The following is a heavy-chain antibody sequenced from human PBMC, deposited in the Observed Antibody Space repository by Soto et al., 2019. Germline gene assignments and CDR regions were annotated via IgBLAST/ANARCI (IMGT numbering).Heavy chain of an antibody. D-gene: IGHD5-18*01. CDR3: AKGSTAMTYFDY. J-gene: IGHJ4*02. V-gene: IGHV3-30*18. CDR1: GFTFSSYG. CDR2: ISYDGSNK. Sequence: QVQLVESGGGVVQPGRSLRLSCAASGFTFSSYGMHWVRQAPGKGLEWEAVISYDGSNKYYADSVKGRFTISRDNSKNTLYLQMNGLRAEDTAVYYCAKGSTAMTYFDYWGQGTLVTVSS.